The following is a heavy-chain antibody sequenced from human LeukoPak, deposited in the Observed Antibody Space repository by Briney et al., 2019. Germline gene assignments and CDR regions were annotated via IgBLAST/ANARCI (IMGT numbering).Heavy chain of an antibody. Sequence: PSETLSLTCTVSGYSISSGYYWSWIRQPPGKGLEWIGEINHSGSTNYNPSLKSRVTISVDTSKNQFSLKLSSVTAADTAVYYCARLWFGDHYFDYWGQGTLVTVSS. V-gene: IGHV4-38-2*02. D-gene: IGHD3-10*01. CDR3: ARLWFGDHYFDY. CDR1: GYSISSGYY. CDR2: INHSGST. J-gene: IGHJ4*02.